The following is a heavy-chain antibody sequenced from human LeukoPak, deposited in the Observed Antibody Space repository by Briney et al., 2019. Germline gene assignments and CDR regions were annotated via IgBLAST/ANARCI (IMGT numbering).Heavy chain of an antibody. V-gene: IGHV3-30*02. D-gene: IGHD3-3*01. CDR1: GFYFSGCG. Sequence: GGSLRLSCAASGFYFSGCGMYWVRQTPGKGLEWVAFIMYDGSMKHYTQSVEGRFTISRDNSKNTLFLQMDNLRVEDSAIYYCATWAAKILGTDTWGQGTLVTVSS. CDR2: IMYDGSMK. J-gene: IGHJ5*02. CDR3: ATWAAKILGTDT.